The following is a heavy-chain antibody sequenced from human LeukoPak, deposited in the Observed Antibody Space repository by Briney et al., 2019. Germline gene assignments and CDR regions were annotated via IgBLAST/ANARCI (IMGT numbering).Heavy chain of an antibody. D-gene: IGHD1-26*01. V-gene: IGHV3-21*01. CDR3: ARGTVGATSEDFDY. CDR1: GFTFSSYS. J-gene: IGHJ4*02. CDR2: ISSSSSYI. Sequence: GGSLRLSCAASGFTFSSYSMNWVRQAPGKGLEWVSSISSSSSYIYYADPVKGRFTISRDNAKNSLYLQMNSLRAEDTAVYYCARGTVGATSEDFDYWDQGTLVTVSS.